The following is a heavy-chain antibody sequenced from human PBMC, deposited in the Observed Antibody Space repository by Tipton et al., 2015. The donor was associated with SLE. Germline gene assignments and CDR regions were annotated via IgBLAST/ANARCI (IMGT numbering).Heavy chain of an antibody. D-gene: IGHD1-26*01. CDR1: GGSFSDYF. CDR2: INHSGST. CDR3: ARGLAARVGGDFDY. V-gene: IGHV4-34*01. Sequence: TLSLTCAVYGGSFSDYFWTWIRQPPGKGLEWIGEINHSGSTNYNPSLKSRVTISVDTSKNQFSLKLSSVTAADTAVYYCARGLAARVGGDFDYWGQGTLVTGSS. J-gene: IGHJ4*02.